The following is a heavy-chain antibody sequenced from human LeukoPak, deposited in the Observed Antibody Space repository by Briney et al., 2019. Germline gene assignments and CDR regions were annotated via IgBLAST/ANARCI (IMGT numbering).Heavy chain of an antibody. Sequence: GASVKVSCRTSGDTFSSYGISWVRQAPGQGLEWMGGIIPILDTANYAQKFQGRVTISADESTSTAYMDLSSLSSEDTAVYYCARGDVGGFGEYFVYWGQGTLVTVSS. CDR3: ARGDVGGFGEYFVY. CDR1: GDTFSSYG. V-gene: IGHV1-69*13. D-gene: IGHD3-10*01. J-gene: IGHJ4*02. CDR2: IIPILDTA.